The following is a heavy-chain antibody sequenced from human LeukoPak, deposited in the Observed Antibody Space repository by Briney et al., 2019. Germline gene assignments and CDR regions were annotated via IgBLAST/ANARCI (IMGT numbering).Heavy chain of an antibody. D-gene: IGHD3-22*01. CDR2: MNPNSGNT. V-gene: IGHV1-8*01. CDR1: GYTFTSYD. Sequence: ASVKVSCKASGYTFTSYDINWVRQATGQGLEWMGWMNPNSGNTGYAQKFQGRVTVTGKTSISTAYMELSSLRSEDTAVYYCAREYYYDSSGYSQVGYGMDVWGQGTTVTVSS. CDR3: AREYYYDSSGYSQVGYGMDV. J-gene: IGHJ6*02.